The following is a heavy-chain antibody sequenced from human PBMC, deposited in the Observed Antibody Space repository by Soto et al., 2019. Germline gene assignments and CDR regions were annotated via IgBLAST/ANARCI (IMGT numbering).Heavy chain of an antibody. Sequence: SVTLSLTCTVSGGSIISSSSYWGWIRQPPGKGLEWIGYIYYSGSTNYNPSLKSRVTISVDTSKNQFSLKLSSVTAADTAVYYCARLNGYCISTNCHGYYGMDVWGQGTTVT. J-gene: IGHJ6*02. CDR1: GGSIISSSSY. CDR2: IYYSGST. D-gene: IGHD2-2*03. V-gene: IGHV4-61*05. CDR3: ARLNGYCISTNCHGYYGMDV.